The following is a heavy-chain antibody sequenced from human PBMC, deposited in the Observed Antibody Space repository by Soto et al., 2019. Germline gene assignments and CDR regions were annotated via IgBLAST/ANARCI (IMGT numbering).Heavy chain of an antibody. CDR3: ATRHSTPSFAY. CDR1: GGSISSGDYY. V-gene: IGHV4-30-4*01. J-gene: IGHJ4*02. CDR2: IYYSGTT. Sequence: SETLSLTCTVSGGSISSGDYYWSWIRQPPGKGLEWIGSIYYSGTTYYNPSLKSRVTISVDTSKNQFSLKLNSVTAADKAGENCATRHSTPSFAYWGQGTLVTVSS. D-gene: IGHD6-13*01.